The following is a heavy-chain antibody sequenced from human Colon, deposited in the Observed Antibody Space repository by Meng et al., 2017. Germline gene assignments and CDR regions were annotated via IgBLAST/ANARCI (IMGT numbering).Heavy chain of an antibody. Sequence: QVQLQHGGAGLFKHSETLSLTCTVSGGSVSSGTYYWSWIRQPPGKGLEWIGCIYYSGTTNYNPSLKSRVTISVDTSKNQFSLKLSSVTPADTAVYFCARDRVPGKYWGQGTLVTVSS. J-gene: IGHJ4*02. CDR2: IYYSGTT. CDR3: ARDRVPGKY. D-gene: IGHD1-14*01. V-gene: IGHV4-61*01. CDR1: GGSVSSGTYY.